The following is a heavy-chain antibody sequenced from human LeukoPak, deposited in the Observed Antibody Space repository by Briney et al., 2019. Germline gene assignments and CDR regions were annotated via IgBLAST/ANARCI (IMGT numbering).Heavy chain of an antibody. CDR3: ARDVFADSSGGSFDF. CDR1: GFSFGSYG. CDR2: FWYDGSKK. V-gene: IGHV3-33*01. Sequence: PGRSLRLSCAACGFSFGSYGMHWVRKAPGKGVEWVAVFWYDGSKKYYPDSVKGRFTISRDNSKKSLFLQMNILRAEDTALYYRARDVFADSSGGSFDFWGQGTLVTVSS. D-gene: IGHD3-16*01. J-gene: IGHJ4*02.